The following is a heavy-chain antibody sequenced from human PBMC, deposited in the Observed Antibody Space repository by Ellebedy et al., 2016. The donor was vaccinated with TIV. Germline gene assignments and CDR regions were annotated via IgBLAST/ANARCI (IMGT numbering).Heavy chain of an antibody. CDR2: ISYDGSNK. CDR1: GFTFSSYA. J-gene: IGHJ4*02. V-gene: IGHV3-30-3*01. D-gene: IGHD3-3*01. CDR3: ARDRYDFWSGYYGHSLDY. Sequence: GGSLRLXXAASGFTFSSYAMHWVRQAPGKGLEWVAVISYDGSNKYYADSVKGRFTISRDNSKNTLYLQMNGLRAEDTAVYYCARDRYDFWSGYYGHSLDYWGQGTLVTVSS.